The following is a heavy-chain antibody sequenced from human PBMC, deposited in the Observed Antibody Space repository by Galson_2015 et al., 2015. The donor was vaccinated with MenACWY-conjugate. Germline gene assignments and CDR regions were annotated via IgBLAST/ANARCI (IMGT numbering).Heavy chain of an antibody. Sequence: QSGAEVKKPGESLKISCKGSGYSFTNYWIAWVRQMPGKGLEWVGLIDPVKSNIRYSPSFQGQVTISADESISTAYLQWSSLKASDGALYYCASHPPGGRGMDVWGRGTTVPVSS. D-gene: IGHD1-26*01. CDR1: GYSFTNYW. V-gene: IGHV5-51*01. CDR2: IDPVKSNI. CDR3: ASHPPGGRGMDV. J-gene: IGHJ6*02.